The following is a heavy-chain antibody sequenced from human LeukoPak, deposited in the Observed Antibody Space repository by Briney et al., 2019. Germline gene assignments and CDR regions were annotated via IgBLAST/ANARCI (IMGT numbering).Heavy chain of an antibody. CDR2: ISWNSGSI. J-gene: IGHJ6*02. V-gene: IGHV3-9*01. Sequence: GGSLRLSCAASGFTFDDYAMHWVRQAPGKGLEWVSGISWNSGSIGYADSVKGRFTISRDNAKNSLYLQMNSLRVEDTALYYCAKDRGSGGTFYYGMDVWGQGTTVTVSS. D-gene: IGHD2-15*01. CDR3: AKDRGSGGTFYYGMDV. CDR1: GFTFDDYA.